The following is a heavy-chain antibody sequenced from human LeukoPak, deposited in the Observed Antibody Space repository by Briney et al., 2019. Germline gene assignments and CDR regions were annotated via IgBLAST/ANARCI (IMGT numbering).Heavy chain of an antibody. J-gene: IGHJ4*02. CDR2: IFGSGGST. CDR1: GFTFSSYV. CDR3: AKRGPIYSASPGNYFDY. V-gene: IGHV3-23*01. D-gene: IGHD3-10*01. Sequence: GGSLRLSCAASGFTFSSYVMSWVRQAPGKGLEWVSAIFGSGGSTFYADSVKGRFTISRDNSKNTLYLQMNSLRAEDTAIYYCAKRGPIYSASPGNYFDYWGQGTLVTVSS.